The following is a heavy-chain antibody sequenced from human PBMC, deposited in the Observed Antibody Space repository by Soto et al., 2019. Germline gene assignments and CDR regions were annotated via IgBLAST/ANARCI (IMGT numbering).Heavy chain of an antibody. CDR1: GFTVRSSY. V-gene: IGHV3-53*02. CDR2: IYSGGST. J-gene: IGHJ6*02. CDR3: ARDLHTGMGTEAYDYYYGIGV. D-gene: IGHD5-18*01. Sequence: DVQLVETGGGLIQPGGSLRLSCVASGFTVRSSYMSWVRQAPGKGLEWVSIIYSGGSTYYADSVKGRFTISRDNSENTVYPQMSSLRADDMAVYFCARDLHTGMGTEAYDYYYGIGVWGQGTTVTVSS.